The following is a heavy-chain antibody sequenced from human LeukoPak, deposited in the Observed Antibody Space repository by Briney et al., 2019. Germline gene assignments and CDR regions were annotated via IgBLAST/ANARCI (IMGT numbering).Heavy chain of an antibody. V-gene: IGHV1-69*04. J-gene: IGHJ6*02. D-gene: IGHD3-3*01. CDR2: IIPILGIA. Sequence: SVKVSCKASGYTFTGYYMHWVRQAPGQGLEWMGRIIPILGIANYAQKFQGRVTITADKSTSTAYMELSSLKSEDTAVYYCARGTSPTDFWSGRTYGMDVWGQGTTVTVSS. CDR3: ARGTSPTDFWSGRTYGMDV. CDR1: GYTFTGYY.